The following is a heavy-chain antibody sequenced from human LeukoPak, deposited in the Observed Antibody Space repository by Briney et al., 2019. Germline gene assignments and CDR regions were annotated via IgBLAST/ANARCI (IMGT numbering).Heavy chain of an antibody. Sequence: GGSLRLSCAASGFSFSGSSMHWVRQAPGKGLEWVAVMSNDGSLQYYADSLEGRFIISRDNSKNTLYLQMNSLRAEDTAMYYCASHSNSCTSLAYWGQGTLVTVSS. CDR2: MSNDGSLQ. V-gene: IGHV3-30*01. CDR1: GFSFSGSS. J-gene: IGHJ4*02. CDR3: ASHSNSCTSLAY. D-gene: IGHD6-13*01.